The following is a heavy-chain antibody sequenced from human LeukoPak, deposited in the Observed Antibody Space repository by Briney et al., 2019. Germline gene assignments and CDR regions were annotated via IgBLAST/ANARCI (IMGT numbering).Heavy chain of an antibody. V-gene: IGHV3-72*01. CDR2: TRNKARGYTT. CDR3: ARDGAEGDNSAFDI. Sequence: GGSLRLSCAASGATLSDYHMDWVRQAPGKGLEWIGRTRNKARGYTTEYAASVKGRFTISRDDSKTSVYLQMNSLKTEDTAVYFCARDGAEGDNSAFDIWGHGTVVTVSS. J-gene: IGHJ3*02. D-gene: IGHD3-22*01. CDR1: GATLSDYH.